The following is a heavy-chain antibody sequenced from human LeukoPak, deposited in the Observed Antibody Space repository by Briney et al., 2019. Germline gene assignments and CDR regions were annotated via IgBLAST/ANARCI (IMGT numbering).Heavy chain of an antibody. CDR3: AKDDRWLQFCC. V-gene: IGHV3-23*01. Sequence: GGSLRLSCAASGFTFSNHAMIWVRQAPGKGLEWVSSISGSGAMTYFADSVKGRFTISRANAMGTLYLQMNSLRAEDTAVYYCAKDDRWLQFCCWGQGTLVTVSA. CDR1: GFTFSNHA. D-gene: IGHD5-24*01. J-gene: IGHJ4*02. CDR2: ISGSGAMT.